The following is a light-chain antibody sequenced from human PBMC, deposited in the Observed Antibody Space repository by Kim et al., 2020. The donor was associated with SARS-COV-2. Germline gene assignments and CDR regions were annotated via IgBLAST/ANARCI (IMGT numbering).Light chain of an antibody. CDR2: GAS. Sequence: EIVMTQSPATLSVSPGERVTLSCRASQSISNKLAWYQQKPGQAPRLLIYGASTRATGIPARFSGSGSGTELTLDISSLQSEDFAVYYCQQYYNWPPVTFGGGTKVDIK. J-gene: IGKJ4*01. V-gene: IGKV3-15*01. CDR3: QQYYNWPPVT. CDR1: QSISNK.